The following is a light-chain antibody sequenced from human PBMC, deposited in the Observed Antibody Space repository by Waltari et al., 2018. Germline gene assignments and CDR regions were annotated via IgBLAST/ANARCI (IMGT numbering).Light chain of an antibody. Sequence: QSALTQPDSVSGSPGQSNTISCTGTSSDVGGYHYVSWYQQHPGKAPKLMIYDVSKRPSGVSNRFSVSKSGNTASLTISGLQAEDEADYYCCSYAGSSTLVFGGGTKLTVL. V-gene: IGLV2-23*02. CDR3: CSYAGSSTLV. CDR2: DVS. J-gene: IGLJ3*02. CDR1: SSDVGGYHY.